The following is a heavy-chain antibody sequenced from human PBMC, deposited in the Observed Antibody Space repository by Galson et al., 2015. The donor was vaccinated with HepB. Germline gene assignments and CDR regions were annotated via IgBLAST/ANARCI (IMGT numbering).Heavy chain of an antibody. D-gene: IGHD1-26*01. Sequence: SVKVSCKVSGYTLTELSMHWVRQAPGKGLEWMGGFDPEDGETIYAQKFQGRVTMTEDTSTDTAYMEPSSLRSEDTAVYYCATGGVGATFDAFDTWGQGTMVTVSS. J-gene: IGHJ3*02. V-gene: IGHV1-24*01. CDR3: ATGGVGATFDAFDT. CDR2: FDPEDGET. CDR1: GYTLTELS.